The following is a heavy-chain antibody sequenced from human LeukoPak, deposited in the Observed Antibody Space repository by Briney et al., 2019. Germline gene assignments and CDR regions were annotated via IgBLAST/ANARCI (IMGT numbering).Heavy chain of an antibody. CDR2: IYSGGST. D-gene: IGHD2-15*01. V-gene: IGHV3-66*01. CDR3: AREYCSGGSCSNGLDI. Sequence: GGSLRLSCAASGFTVSSNSMSWVRQAPGKGLEWVSGIYSGGSTYYADSAKGRFTISRDNSKNTLYLQMNSLRAEDTAVYYCAREYCSGGSCSNGLDIWGQGTTVTVSS. J-gene: IGHJ6*02. CDR1: GFTVSSNS.